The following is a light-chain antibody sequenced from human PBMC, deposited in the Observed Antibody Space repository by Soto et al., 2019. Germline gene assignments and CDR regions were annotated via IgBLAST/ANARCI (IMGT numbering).Light chain of an antibody. CDR3: QQYDSPPWT. Sequence: ESVLTQSPGTLSLSPGERATLSCRASQSVSSSFLAWYQLKPGQAPRLLIYGASSRATGIPDRFSGSRSGTDFSLTISRLEPEDFAVYYCQQYDSPPWTFGQGTKVEIK. J-gene: IGKJ1*01. CDR1: QSVSSSF. CDR2: GAS. V-gene: IGKV3-20*01.